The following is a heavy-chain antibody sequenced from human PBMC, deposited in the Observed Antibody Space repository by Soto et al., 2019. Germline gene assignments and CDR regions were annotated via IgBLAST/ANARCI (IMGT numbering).Heavy chain of an antibody. CDR1: GYTFTSYY. J-gene: IGHJ5*02. D-gene: IGHD6-19*01. CDR3: ARCPPGFAVAGNGWFDP. V-gene: IGHV1-46*03. CDR2: INPSGGST. Sequence: GASVKVSCKASGYTFTSYYMHWVRQAPGQGLEWMGIINPSGGSTSYAQKFQGRVTMTRYTSTSTVYMELSSLRSEDTAVYYCARCPPGFAVAGNGWFDPWGQGTLVTVSS.